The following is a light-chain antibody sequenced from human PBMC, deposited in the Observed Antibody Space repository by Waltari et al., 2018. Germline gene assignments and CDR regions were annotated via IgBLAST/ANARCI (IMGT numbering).Light chain of an antibody. Sequence: EIVLTQSPGTLSLSPGERDTLSCRTSQRLTKNYLAWYQQKPGQAPRLLIYGASSRAAGIPDRFSGSGSGTDFTLTISRLEPEDFAVYYCQQYGSSVLYTFGQGTKLEIK. CDR3: QQYGSSVLYT. J-gene: IGKJ2*01. V-gene: IGKV3-20*01. CDR1: QRLTKNY. CDR2: GAS.